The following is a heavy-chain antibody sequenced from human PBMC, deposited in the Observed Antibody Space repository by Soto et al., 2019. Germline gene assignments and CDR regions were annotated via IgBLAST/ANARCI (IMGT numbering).Heavy chain of an antibody. V-gene: IGHV3-53*01. Sequence: GGSLRLSCAASGFTVSSNYMSWVRQAPGKGLEWVSVIYSGGSTYYADSVKGRFTISRDNSKNTLYLQMNSLRAEDTAVYYCARDRGWYYFDYWGQGTLVTVSS. CDR2: IYSGGST. D-gene: IGHD2-15*01. J-gene: IGHJ4*02. CDR3: ARDRGWYYFDY. CDR1: GFTVSSNY.